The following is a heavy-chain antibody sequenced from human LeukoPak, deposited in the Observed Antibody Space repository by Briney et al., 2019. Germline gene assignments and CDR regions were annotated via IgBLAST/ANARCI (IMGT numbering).Heavy chain of an antibody. CDR1: GYSISSGYY. D-gene: IGHD6-13*01. Sequence: SETLSLTCTVSGYSISSGYYWGWIRQPPGKGLEWIGSIYHSGSTYYNPSLKSRVTISVDTSKNQFSLKLSSVTAADTAVYYCARDGEQLVSDYWGQGTLVTVSS. CDR3: ARDGEQLVSDY. V-gene: IGHV4-38-2*02. CDR2: IYHSGST. J-gene: IGHJ4*02.